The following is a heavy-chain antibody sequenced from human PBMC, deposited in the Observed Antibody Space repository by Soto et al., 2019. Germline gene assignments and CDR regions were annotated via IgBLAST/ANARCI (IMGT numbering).Heavy chain of an antibody. J-gene: IGHJ3*02. CDR3: ARDDYGDHVGAFDI. D-gene: IGHD4-17*01. CDR1: GYTFTSYG. CDR2: ISAYNGNT. Sequence: GASVKVSCKASGYTFTSYGISWVRQAPGQGLEWMGWISAYNGNTNYAQKLQGRVTMTTDTSTSTAYMELRSLRSDDTAVYYCARDDYGDHVGAFDIWGQGTMVTVSS. V-gene: IGHV1-18*01.